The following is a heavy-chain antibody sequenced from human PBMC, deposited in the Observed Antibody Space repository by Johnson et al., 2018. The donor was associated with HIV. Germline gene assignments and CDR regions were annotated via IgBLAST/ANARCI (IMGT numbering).Heavy chain of an antibody. V-gene: IGHV3-NL1*01. J-gene: IGHJ3*02. CDR1: GFTFDDYA. CDR3: ARAGARAFDI. CDR2: IYSGGST. Sequence: QVQLVESGGGVVQPGGSLRLSCAASGFTFDDYAMHWVRQAPGKGLEWVSVIYSGGSTYYADSVKGRFTISRDSSKNTLYLQMNSLRAEDTAMYYCARAGARAFDIWGQGTMVTVSS. D-gene: IGHD1-26*01.